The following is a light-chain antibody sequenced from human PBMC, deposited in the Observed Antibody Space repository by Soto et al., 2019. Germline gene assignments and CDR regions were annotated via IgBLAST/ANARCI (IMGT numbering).Light chain of an antibody. CDR1: QSISSY. V-gene: IGKV1-33*01. Sequence: DIQMTQSPSSLSASVGDRVTITCRASQSISSYLNWYQQKPGKAPKLLISDASSLEGGVPSRFSGSGAVTEFTFTISSLQPDDIATYYCQQYYTLPLTFGGGTKVEIK. CDR3: QQYYTLPLT. J-gene: IGKJ4*01. CDR2: DAS.